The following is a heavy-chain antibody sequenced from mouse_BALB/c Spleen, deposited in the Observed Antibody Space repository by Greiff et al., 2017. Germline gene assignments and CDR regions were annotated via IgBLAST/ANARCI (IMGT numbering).Heavy chain of an antibody. CDR2: SRNKANDYTT. V-gene: IGHV7-1*02. CDR1: GFTFSDFY. D-gene: IGHD2-10*01. J-gene: IGHJ3*01. Sequence: EVKLVESGGGLVQPGGSLRLSCATSGFTFSDFYMEWVRQPPGKRLEWIAASRNKANDYTTEYSASVKGRFIVSRDTSQSILYLQMNALRAEDTAIYYCARAYYGNRGFAYWGQGTLVTVSA. CDR3: ARAYYGNRGFAY.